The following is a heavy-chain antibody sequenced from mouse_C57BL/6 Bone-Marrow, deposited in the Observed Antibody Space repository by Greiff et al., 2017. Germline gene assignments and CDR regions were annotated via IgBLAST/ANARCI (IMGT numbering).Heavy chain of an antibody. CDR1: GYTFTSYW. Sequence: QVHVKQPGAELVMPGASVKLPCKASGYTFTSYWMHWVKQRPGQGLEWIGEIDPSDSYTNYNQKFKGKSTLTVDKSSSTAYMQLSSLTSEDSAVYYCASRGTMDYWGQGTSVTVSS. V-gene: IGHV1-69*01. CDR2: IDPSDSYT. J-gene: IGHJ4*01. CDR3: ASRGTMDY.